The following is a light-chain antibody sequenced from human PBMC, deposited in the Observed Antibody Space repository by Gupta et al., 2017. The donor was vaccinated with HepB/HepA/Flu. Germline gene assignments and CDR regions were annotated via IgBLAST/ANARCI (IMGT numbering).Light chain of an antibody. V-gene: IGLV3-21*04. J-gene: IGLJ2*01. Sequence: SYELTHSPSVSVAPGPTATITSRGDSIGNKRVHGYQQKAGQAPVLVMYYDSDRHSGIPERVSGSNPGNTATLTSSRVEAGDEDDYYCQVWNNGGDVFFGGGTKLTVL. CDR1: SIGNKR. CDR2: YDS. CDR3: QVWNNGGDVF.